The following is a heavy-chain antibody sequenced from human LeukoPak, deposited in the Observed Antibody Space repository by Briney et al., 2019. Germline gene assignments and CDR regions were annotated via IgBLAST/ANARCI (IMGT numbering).Heavy chain of an antibody. CDR3: AIGSSGYYPEYFQH. J-gene: IGHJ1*01. CDR2: IYHSGST. CDR1: GGSISSGGYS. Sequence: SQTLSLTCAVSGGSISSGGYSWSWIRQPPGKGLEWIGYIYHSGSTYYNPSLKSRVTISVDRSKNQFSLMLSSVTDADTAVYYCAIGSSGYYPEYFQHWGQGTLVTVSS. D-gene: IGHD3-22*01. V-gene: IGHV4-30-2*01.